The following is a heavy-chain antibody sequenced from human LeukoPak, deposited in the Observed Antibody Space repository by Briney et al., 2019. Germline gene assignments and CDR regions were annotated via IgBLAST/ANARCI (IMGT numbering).Heavy chain of an antibody. Sequence: SGPTLVNPTETLTLTCSFSGFSLSTSEVGVGWIRQLPGKALAWLALIYWDDDKRYSPSLKSRLTIAKDTSKNQVFLTMTNMDPVDTASYYCALSTSVTTELYYWGQETLVTVSS. V-gene: IGHV2-5*02. CDR2: IYWDDDK. CDR1: GFSLSTSEVG. J-gene: IGHJ4*02. D-gene: IGHD4-17*01. CDR3: ALSTSVTTELYY.